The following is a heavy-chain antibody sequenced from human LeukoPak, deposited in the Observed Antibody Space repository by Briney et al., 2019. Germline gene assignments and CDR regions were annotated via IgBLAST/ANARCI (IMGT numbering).Heavy chain of an antibody. Sequence: SETLSLTCTVSGGSVYSSSFYWGWVRQSPGKGLEWIATIYYNGRTFYNTSLKSRLTISVDTSMNEFYLMLRSVTAADTAVYYCARHSAYGDHGFDFWGQGTLVTVSS. J-gene: IGHJ4*02. V-gene: IGHV4-39*01. CDR1: GGSVYSSSFY. CDR3: ARHSAYGDHGFDF. CDR2: IYYNGRT. D-gene: IGHD4-17*01.